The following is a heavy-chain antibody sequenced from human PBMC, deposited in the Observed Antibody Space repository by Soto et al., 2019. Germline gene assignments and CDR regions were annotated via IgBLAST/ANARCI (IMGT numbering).Heavy chain of an antibody. V-gene: IGHV3-74*01. CDR3: GSQATSQPFDS. CDR2: IIIDGSIT. D-gene: IGHD5-12*01. Sequence: GGYLRVSRAASRFTYSSHWMPWLRQAPGKGLLCFSPIIIDGSITFYAHSVEGRFTISRDNARDTLYLQMHSLRVEDTAVELGGSQATSQPFDSCGRVTLVIVAS. J-gene: IGHJ4*02. CDR1: RFTYSSHW.